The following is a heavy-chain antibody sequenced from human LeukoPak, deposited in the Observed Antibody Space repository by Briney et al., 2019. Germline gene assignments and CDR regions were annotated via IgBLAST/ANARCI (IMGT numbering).Heavy chain of an antibody. V-gene: IGHV4-31*03. CDR2: IYYSGRT. CDR1: GGSISSAAYY. D-gene: IGHD2-2*01. CDR3: GRGGGRSSTGMDV. Sequence: PSETLSLTCTVSGGSISSAAYYCTWIRQHPGKGLEWIGHIYYSGRTDYNPTLKSRVNISIDTSKNQFSLRVNSVTAADTAVYYCGRGGGRSSTGMDVWGQGTTVTVSS. J-gene: IGHJ6*02.